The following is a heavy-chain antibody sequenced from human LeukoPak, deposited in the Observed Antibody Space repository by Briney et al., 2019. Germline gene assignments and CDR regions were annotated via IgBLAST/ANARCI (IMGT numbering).Heavy chain of an antibody. CDR1: GYSFTSHW. J-gene: IGHJ6*02. CDR3: ARFPPGYYGMDV. CDR2: IHCGDSNT. Sequence: GESLKISCRVSGYSFTSHWIGWVRQMPGKGPEWMGIIHCGDSNTRYSPAFQGQVTISADKSVSTAYLQWGSLKASDTAMYYCARFPPGYYGMDVWGQGTTVTVSS. V-gene: IGHV5-51*01.